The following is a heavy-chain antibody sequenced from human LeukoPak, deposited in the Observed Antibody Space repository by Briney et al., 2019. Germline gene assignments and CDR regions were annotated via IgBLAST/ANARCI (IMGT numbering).Heavy chain of an antibody. CDR2: VNPSGGTT. J-gene: IGHJ4*02. CDR1: GYSFTDYY. D-gene: IGHD6-19*01. Sequence: ASVKVSCKASGYSFTDYYIHWVRQAPGQGPEWMGWVNPSGGTTKYAQKFQDRGTMTRHTSISTAYLELSGLTSDDTAVYYCATYTSAIQYFLYWGLGTLVTVSS. V-gene: IGHV1-2*02. CDR3: ATYTSAIQYFLY.